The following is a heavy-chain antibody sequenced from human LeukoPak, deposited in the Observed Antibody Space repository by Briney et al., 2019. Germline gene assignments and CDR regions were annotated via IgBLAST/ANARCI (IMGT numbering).Heavy chain of an antibody. D-gene: IGHD1-26*01. CDR2: IKQDESEK. CDR3: ARATWELRVLLGY. Sequence: GGSLRLSCAASGFTFSSYWMSWVRQAPGKGLEWVANIKQDESEKYYVDSVKGRFIISRDNAKNSLYLQMNSLRAEDTAVYYCARATWELRVLLGYWGQGTLVTVSS. J-gene: IGHJ4*02. V-gene: IGHV3-7*01. CDR1: GFTFSSYW.